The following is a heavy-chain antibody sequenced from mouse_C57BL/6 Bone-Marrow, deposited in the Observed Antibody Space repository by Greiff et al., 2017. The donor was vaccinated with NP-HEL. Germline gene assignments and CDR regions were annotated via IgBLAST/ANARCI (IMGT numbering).Heavy chain of an antibody. CDR1: GYTFTSYW. CDR3: ARESWDY. Sequence: QVQLQQPGAELVRPGSSVKLSCKASGYTFTSYWMHWVKQRPIQGLEWIGNIDPSDSATHYNQKFKDKATLTADKSSSTAYMQLSSLTSEDSAVYYCARESWDYWGKGTTLTVSS. J-gene: IGHJ2*01. CDR2: IDPSDSAT. V-gene: IGHV1-52*01.